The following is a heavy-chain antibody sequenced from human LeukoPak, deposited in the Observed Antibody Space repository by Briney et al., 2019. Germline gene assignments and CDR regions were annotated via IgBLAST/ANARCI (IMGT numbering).Heavy chain of an antibody. J-gene: IGHJ6*03. CDR2: ISAYNGNT. Sequence: ASVKVSCKASGGTFSSYAISWVRQAPGQGLEWMGWISAYNGNTNYAQKLQGRVTMTTDTSTSTAYMELRSLRSDDTAVYYCARVTGHCSSTSCYLYYYYYYMDVWGKGTTVTVSS. CDR3: ARVTGHCSSTSCYLYYYYYYMDV. V-gene: IGHV1-18*01. CDR1: GGTFSSYA. D-gene: IGHD2-2*01.